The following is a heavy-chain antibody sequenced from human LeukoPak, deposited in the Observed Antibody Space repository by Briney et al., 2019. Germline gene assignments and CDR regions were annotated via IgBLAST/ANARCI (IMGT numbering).Heavy chain of an antibody. V-gene: IGHV3-30-3*01. CDR1: GFTFSSYA. J-gene: IGHJ4*02. Sequence: GGSLRLSCAASGFTFSSYAMHWDRQAPGKGLEWVAVISYDGSNKYYADSVKGRFTISRDNSKNTLYLQMNSLRAEDTAVYYCARDLAQGYYDSSGEDYWGQGTLVTVSS. D-gene: IGHD3-22*01. CDR3: ARDLAQGYYDSSGEDY. CDR2: ISYDGSNK.